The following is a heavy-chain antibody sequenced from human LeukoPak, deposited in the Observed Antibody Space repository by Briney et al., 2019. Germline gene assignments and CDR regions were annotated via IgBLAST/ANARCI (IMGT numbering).Heavy chain of an antibody. CDR3: ARVREAYYYDSSGPPDY. V-gene: IGHV1-69*04. J-gene: IGHJ4*02. CDR1: GGTFSSYA. D-gene: IGHD3-22*01. CDR2: IIPILGIA. Sequence: ASVKVSFKASGGTFSSYAISWVRQAPGQGLEWMGRIIPILGIANYAQKFQGRVTITADKSTSTAYMELSSLRSEDTAVYYCARVREAYYYDSSGPPDYWGQGTLVTVPS.